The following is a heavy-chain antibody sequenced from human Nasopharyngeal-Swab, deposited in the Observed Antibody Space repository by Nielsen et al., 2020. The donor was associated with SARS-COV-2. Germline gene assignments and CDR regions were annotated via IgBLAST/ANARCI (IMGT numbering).Heavy chain of an antibody. V-gene: IGHV3-21*01. D-gene: IGHD2-2*01. CDR1: GFTLSSYS. Sequence: GGSLRLSCAASGFTLSSYSMNWVRQAPGKGLEWVSSISSSSSYIYYADSVKGRFTISRDNAKNSLYLQMNSLRAEDTAVYYCARGQAGYCSSTSCYPYYYYYYMDVWGKGTTVTVSS. J-gene: IGHJ6*03. CDR3: ARGQAGYCSSTSCYPYYYYYYMDV. CDR2: ISSSSSYI.